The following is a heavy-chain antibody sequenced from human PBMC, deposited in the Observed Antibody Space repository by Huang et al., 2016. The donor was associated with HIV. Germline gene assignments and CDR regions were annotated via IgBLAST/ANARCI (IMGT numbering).Heavy chain of an antibody. CDR1: GGSINTGRYY. CDR2: LYYTRNM. CDR3: ARNHDFWRGRMFAISYFDV. J-gene: IGHJ2*01. V-gene: IGHV4-39*01. Sequence: QMRFQESGPGLVKPSGTLSLTCNVSGGSINTGRYYWGWIRQPPGKGLEWGGSLYYTRNMHYDPSLNGRLTMSADTSKNQFALNLSSVTAADTAIYYCARNHDFWRGRMFAISYFDVWGRGTLVTVAS. D-gene: IGHD3-3*01.